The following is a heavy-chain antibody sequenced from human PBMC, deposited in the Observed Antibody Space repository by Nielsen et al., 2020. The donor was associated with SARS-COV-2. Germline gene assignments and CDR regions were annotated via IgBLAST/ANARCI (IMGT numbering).Heavy chain of an antibody. D-gene: IGHD5-24*01. V-gene: IGHV1-69*04. CDR2: IIPILGVP. Sequence: SVKVPCKASGGTSNTYAITWVRQAPGQGLEWMGRIIPILGVPRYAQKFQGRVTISADKSTSTAYMELSSLTSEDTAVYYCARGDMAREGGADYWGQGTLVTVSS. J-gene: IGHJ4*02. CDR1: GGTSNTYA. CDR3: ARGDMAREGGADY.